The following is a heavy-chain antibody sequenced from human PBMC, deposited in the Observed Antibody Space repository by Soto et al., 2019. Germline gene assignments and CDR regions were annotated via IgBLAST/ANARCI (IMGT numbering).Heavy chain of an antibody. V-gene: IGHV3-23*01. CDR3: AKEPVGPDWYFDL. CDR1: GLTFSNYW. Sequence: GGSLRLSCEASGLTFSNYWMHWVRQAPGKGLEWVSGISGSGISTHYADSVKGRFTVSRDNSKNTLYLQMNSLRAEDTAVYNCAKEPVGPDWYFDLWGRGTLVTVSS. CDR2: ISGSGIST. J-gene: IGHJ2*01.